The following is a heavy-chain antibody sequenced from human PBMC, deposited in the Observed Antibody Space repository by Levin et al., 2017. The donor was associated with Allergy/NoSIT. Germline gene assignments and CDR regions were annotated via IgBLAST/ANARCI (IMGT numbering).Heavy chain of an antibody. D-gene: IGHD5-12*01. CDR1: GFTVSSNY. CDR3: AREAEYSGYED. CDR2: IYSGGST. J-gene: IGHJ4*02. Sequence: LSLTCAASGFTVSSNYMSWVRQAPGKGLEWVSVIYSGGSTYYADSVKGRFTISRDNSKNTLYLQMNSLRAEDTAVYYCAREAEYSGYEDWGQGTLVTVSS. V-gene: IGHV3-53*01.